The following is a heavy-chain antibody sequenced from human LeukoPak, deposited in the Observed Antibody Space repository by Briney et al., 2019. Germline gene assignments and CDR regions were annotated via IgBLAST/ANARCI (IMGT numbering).Heavy chain of an antibody. CDR1: GASIRSGDYY. Sequence: SQTLSLTCTVSGASIRSGDYYWSWIRQPPGKGLEWIGYIYDSGSTYYNPSLKSRVTISVDRSKNQFSLKLSSVTAADTAVYYCARGLWSHPDYWGQGTLVTVSS. V-gene: IGHV4-30-4*01. J-gene: IGHJ4*02. CDR3: ARGLWSHPDY. CDR2: IYDSGST. D-gene: IGHD3-10*01.